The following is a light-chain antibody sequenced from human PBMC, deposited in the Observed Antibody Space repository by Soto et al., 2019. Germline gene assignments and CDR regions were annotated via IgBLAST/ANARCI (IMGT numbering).Light chain of an antibody. CDR3: QSYDDSLSGWV. J-gene: IGLJ3*02. Sequence: QSVLTQPPSVSGAPGQRVTISCTGSSSDIGAHYDVHWYQQLPGTAPKLLIYGNNNRPSGVPDRFSGSKSGTSASLAITGLHGEDEADYYCQSYDDSLSGWVFGGGTKLTVL. CDR1: SSDIGAHYD. V-gene: IGLV1-40*01. CDR2: GNN.